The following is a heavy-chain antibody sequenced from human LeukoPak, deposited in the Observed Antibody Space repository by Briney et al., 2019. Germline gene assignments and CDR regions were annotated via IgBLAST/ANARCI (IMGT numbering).Heavy chain of an antibody. J-gene: IGHJ4*02. D-gene: IGHD1-1*01. CDR1: GFTFSAYA. CDR2: ISSNGGSS. Sequence: GGSLRLSCSASGFTFSAYAMYWVRQAPGKGLEYVSGISSNGGSSFYADSVRGRFTISRDNSKNTLYLQMSSLRAEDTAVYYCVKITSVTGGDCWGQGTRLTVSS. CDR3: VKITSVTGGDC. V-gene: IGHV3-64D*09.